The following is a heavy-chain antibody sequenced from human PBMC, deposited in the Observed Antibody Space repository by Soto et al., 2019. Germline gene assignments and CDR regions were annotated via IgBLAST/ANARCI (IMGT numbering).Heavy chain of an antibody. CDR3: ARDVIGIVVVPAAKSRYYYGMDV. CDR2: IIPIFGTA. CDR1: GGTFSSYA. D-gene: IGHD2-2*01. V-gene: IGHV1-69*13. J-gene: IGHJ6*02. Sequence: GASVKVSCKASGGTFSSYAISWVRQAPGQGLEWMGGIIPIFGTANYAQKFQGRVTITADESTSTAYMELSSLRSEDTAVYYCARDVIGIVVVPAAKSRYYYGMDVWGQGTTVTVSS.